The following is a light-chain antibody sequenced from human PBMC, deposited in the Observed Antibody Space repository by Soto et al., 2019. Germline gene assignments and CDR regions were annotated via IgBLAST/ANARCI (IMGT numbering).Light chain of an antibody. V-gene: IGLV1-51*01. CDR1: SSNIGNNY. J-gene: IGLJ3*02. Sequence: QSVLTQPPSVSAAPGQRVTISCSGSSSNIGNNYVSWYQQLPGAAPTLLIYENSKRPSGIPDRFSGSKSGTSATLGITGLQAGDEADYYCGTWDGSLTVGVFGGGTKVTVL. CDR2: ENS. CDR3: GTWDGSLTVGV.